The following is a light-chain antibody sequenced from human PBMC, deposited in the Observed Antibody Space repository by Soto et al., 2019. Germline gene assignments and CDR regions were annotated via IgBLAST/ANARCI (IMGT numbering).Light chain of an antibody. CDR1: ELADHF. J-gene: IGLJ1*01. Sequence: SYELTQAPSVSVSPGQTARITCSGDELADHFVNWYQQKPGQAPVVIIYKDTERPPWIPERFSGSSSGTTVTLTISGVQEEDEADYYCQSYDRSLSGTYYVFGSGTKVTVL. V-gene: IGLV3-25*02. CDR3: QSYDRSLSGTYYV. CDR2: KDT.